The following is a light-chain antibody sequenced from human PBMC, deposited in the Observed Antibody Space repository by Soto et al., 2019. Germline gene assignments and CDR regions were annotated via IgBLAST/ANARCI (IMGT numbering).Light chain of an antibody. CDR2: DDS. J-gene: IGLJ3*02. V-gene: IGLV3-21*02. Sequence: YVLTQPPSVSVAPGQTAMITCEENNIGDKSVHWYQQKPGQAPVLVVYDDSDRPSGIPERFSGSNSGNTATLTISRVEAGDEADYYCQVWDSNNDHVVFGGGTQLTVL. CDR3: QVWDSNNDHVV. CDR1: NIGDKS.